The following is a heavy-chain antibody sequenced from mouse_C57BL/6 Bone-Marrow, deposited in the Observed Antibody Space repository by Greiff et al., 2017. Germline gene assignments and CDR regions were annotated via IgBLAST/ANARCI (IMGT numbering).Heavy chain of an antibody. D-gene: IGHD2-4*01. CDR2: ISSGSSTI. CDR1: GFTFSDYG. J-gene: IGHJ1*03. CDR3: ARRIYYDYDGYFDV. Sequence: EVMLVESGGGLVKPGGSLKLSCAASGFTFSDYGMHWVRQAPEKGLEWVAYISSGSSTIYYADTVKGRFTISRDNAKNTLFLQMTSLRSEDTAMYYCARRIYYDYDGYFDVWGTGTTVTVSS. V-gene: IGHV5-17*01.